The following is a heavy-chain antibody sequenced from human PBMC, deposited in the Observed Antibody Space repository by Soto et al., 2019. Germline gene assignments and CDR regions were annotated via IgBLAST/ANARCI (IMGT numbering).Heavy chain of an antibody. D-gene: IGHD3-10*01. J-gene: IGHJ5*02. CDR1: GFSLSTSGVG. CDR2: IYWDDDK. Sequence: QITLKESGPTLLKPTQTLTLTCTFSGFSLSTSGVGVGWIRQPPGKALEWLALIYWDDDKRYSPSLKSRLTITKDTCKNQVVITMTNMDPADTATNSSALTYYGSGSYYNVRVFDPWGEGTVDTVPS. V-gene: IGHV2-5*02. CDR3: ALTYYGSGSYYNVRVFDP.